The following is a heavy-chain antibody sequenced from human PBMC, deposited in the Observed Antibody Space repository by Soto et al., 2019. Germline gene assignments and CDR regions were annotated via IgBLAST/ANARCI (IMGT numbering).Heavy chain of an antibody. Sequence: PSETLSLTCTVSGASISGFYWSWIRKSAGKGLEWIGRVYATGTTDYNPSLKSRVMMSVDTSKKQFSLKLRSVTAADTAVYYCVRDGTKTLRDWFDPWGQGISVTVSS. J-gene: IGHJ5*02. D-gene: IGHD1-1*01. CDR2: VYATGTT. CDR3: VRDGTKTLRDWFDP. CDR1: GASISGFY. V-gene: IGHV4-4*07.